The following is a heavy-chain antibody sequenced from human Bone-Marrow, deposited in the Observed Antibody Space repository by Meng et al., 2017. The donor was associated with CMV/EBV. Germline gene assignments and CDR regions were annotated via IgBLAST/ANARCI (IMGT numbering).Heavy chain of an antibody. V-gene: IGHV3-15*01. CDR2: IKSKTDGGTT. CDR1: GFTFSNAW. D-gene: IGHD3/OR15-3a*01. J-gene: IGHJ4*02. Sequence: GESLKISCAASGFTFSNAWMSWVRQAPGKGLEWVGRIKSKTDGGTTDYAAPVKGRFTISRDDSKNTRYLQMNSLKTEDTAVYYCARRTGFDYWGQGTLVTVSS. CDR3: ARRTGFDY.